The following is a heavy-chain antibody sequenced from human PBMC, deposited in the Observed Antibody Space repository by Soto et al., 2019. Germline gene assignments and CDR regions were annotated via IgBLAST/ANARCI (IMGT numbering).Heavy chain of an antibody. J-gene: IGHJ4*02. CDR2: INPDGSST. CDR3: ARKGEVTGLKY. Sequence: EVQLVESGGGIVQPGGSLRVSCAASGFIFNDYWLQWVRQAPGKGLEWLSRINPDGSSTDYADSVKGRFTVSRDNAKNTLYLQMNSLRAEDTAVYYCARKGEVTGLKYWGQGTLVTVSS. D-gene: IGHD1-20*01. CDR1: GFIFNDYW. V-gene: IGHV3-74*01.